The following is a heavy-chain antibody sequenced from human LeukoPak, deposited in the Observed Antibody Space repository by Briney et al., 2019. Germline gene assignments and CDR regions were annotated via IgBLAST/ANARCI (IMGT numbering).Heavy chain of an antibody. CDR1: GGSISSYY. J-gene: IGHJ4*02. CDR3: ARAPYYYDSSGQDY. Sequence: MTSETLSLTCTVSGGSISSYYWSWIRQPPGKGLEWIGYIYYSGSTNYDPSLKSRVTISVDTSKNQFSLKLSSVTAADTAVYYCARAPYYYDSSGQDYWGQGTLVTVSS. CDR2: IYYSGST. D-gene: IGHD3-22*01. V-gene: IGHV4-59*08.